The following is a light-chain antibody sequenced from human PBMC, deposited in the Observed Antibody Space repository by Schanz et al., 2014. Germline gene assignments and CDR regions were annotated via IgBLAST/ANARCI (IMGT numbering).Light chain of an antibody. J-gene: IGKJ2*01. Sequence: EIVLTQSPGTLSLSPGERATLSCRPSQSFRSSYLAWYQRIPGQAPRLLIYDASNRATGTPARFSGSGSGTDFTLTISSLEPEDFAVYFCQQRSNWPPMYTFGQGT. V-gene: IGKV3-11*01. CDR3: QQRSNWPPMYT. CDR2: DAS. CDR1: QSFRSSY.